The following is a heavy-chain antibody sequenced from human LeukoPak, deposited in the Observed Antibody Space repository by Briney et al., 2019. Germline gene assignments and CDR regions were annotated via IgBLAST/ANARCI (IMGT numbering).Heavy chain of an antibody. Sequence: GGSLRLSCAASGFTFGSYSMNWVRQAPGKGLEWVSYISSSSSTIYYADSVKGRFTISRDNAKNSLYLQMNSLRAEDTAVYYCARESSGFDYWGQGTLVTVSS. CDR3: ARESSGFDY. CDR1: GFTFGSYS. CDR2: ISSSSSTI. J-gene: IGHJ4*02. V-gene: IGHV3-48*01. D-gene: IGHD6-19*01.